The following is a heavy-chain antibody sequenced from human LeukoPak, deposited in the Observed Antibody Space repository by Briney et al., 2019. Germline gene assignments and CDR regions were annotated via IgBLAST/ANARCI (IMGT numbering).Heavy chain of an antibody. Sequence: KPSETLSLTCTVSGGSISTYYWTWIRQSPVKGLEWIGYIYYSGSTNYNPSLKSRVTMSVDTSKNQFSLKLSSVTAADTAVYYCARDPQLLGIPVPWFDPWGQGTLVTVSS. CDR3: ARDPQLLGIPVPWFDP. J-gene: IGHJ5*02. CDR1: GGSISTYY. CDR2: IYYSGST. V-gene: IGHV4-59*01. D-gene: IGHD7-27*01.